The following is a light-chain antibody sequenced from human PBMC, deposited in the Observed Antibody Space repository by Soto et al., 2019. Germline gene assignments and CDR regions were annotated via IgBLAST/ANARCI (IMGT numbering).Light chain of an antibody. CDR2: EVT. CDR3: SSYPTSSTVV. Sequence: VLTQPASVFGSPGQSITISCTGTSSDVGGYNFVSWYQQLPGKAPKLMIYEVTSRPSGVSNRFSGSKSGNTASLTISGLQPEDEPEYYCSSYPTSSTVVFGTGTKVTVL. V-gene: IGLV2-14*03. CDR1: SSDVGGYNF. J-gene: IGLJ1*01.